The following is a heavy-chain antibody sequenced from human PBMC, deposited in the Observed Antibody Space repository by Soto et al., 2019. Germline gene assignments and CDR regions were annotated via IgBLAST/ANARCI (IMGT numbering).Heavy chain of an antibody. CDR2: ISYDGTNK. V-gene: IGHV3-30*04. D-gene: IGHD6-19*01. J-gene: IGHJ6*02. Sequence: GGSLRLSCAASGFTFTNYAMHWVRQAPGKGLEWLTVISYDGTNKYYADSVKGRFSISRDNSKNTLYLQMNSLRGEDTAVYYCARCNSGRRDGMDVWGQGTTVTVSS. CDR1: GFTFTNYA. CDR3: ARCNSGRRDGMDV.